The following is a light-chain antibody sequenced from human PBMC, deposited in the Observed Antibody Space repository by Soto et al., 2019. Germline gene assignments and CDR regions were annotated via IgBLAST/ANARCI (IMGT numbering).Light chain of an antibody. CDR2: DAS. CDR3: QQYGISPPWT. J-gene: IGKJ1*01. V-gene: IGKV3-20*01. Sequence: EIVLTQSPGTLSLSPGERATLSCRASQTVSSTYLAWYQQKPGQAPRLLIYDASSRATGIPDRFSGSGSGTDFTLTISRLEPEDSAVYYCQQYGISPPWTFGQGTKVEIK. CDR1: QTVSSTY.